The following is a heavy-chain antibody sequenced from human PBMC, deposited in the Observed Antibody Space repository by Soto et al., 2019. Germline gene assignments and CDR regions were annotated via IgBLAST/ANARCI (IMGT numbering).Heavy chain of an antibody. Sequence: QVQLVPSGAEVKKPGSSVKVSCKASGGTFSSYAISWVRQAPGQGLEWMGGIIPIFGTANYAQKFQGRVTITADESTSTAYMELSSLRSEDTAVYYCARSITGTVSYYYGMDVWGQGTTVTVSS. CDR1: GGTFSSYA. D-gene: IGHD1-20*01. CDR2: IIPIFGTA. V-gene: IGHV1-69*12. CDR3: ARSITGTVSYYYGMDV. J-gene: IGHJ6*02.